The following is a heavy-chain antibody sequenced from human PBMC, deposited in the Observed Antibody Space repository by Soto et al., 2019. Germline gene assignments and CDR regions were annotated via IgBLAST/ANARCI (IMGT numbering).Heavy chain of an antibody. Sequence: PGGSLRLSCATSGFSFSNYGMHWVRQAPGKGLDWVAFISFDGSNKFYADSVKGRFTISRDSSKSTLSLQMDNLRAEDTALYYCAKRHTTVPTPANYFDYWGQGTLVTVSS. CDR2: ISFDGSNK. D-gene: IGHD1-1*01. V-gene: IGHV3-30*18. CDR1: GFSFSNYG. CDR3: AKRHTTVPTPANYFDY. J-gene: IGHJ4*02.